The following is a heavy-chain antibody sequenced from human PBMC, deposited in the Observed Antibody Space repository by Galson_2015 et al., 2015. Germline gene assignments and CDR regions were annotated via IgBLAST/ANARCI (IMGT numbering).Heavy chain of an antibody. CDR1: GYNFPNYW. CDR3: ARHLISWHGVDY. V-gene: IGHV5-51*01. CDR2: IYPDDSDA. D-gene: IGHD6-13*01. Sequence: QSGAEVKKPGESLEISCRTSGYNFPNYWIGWVRQMPGKGLEWMGIIYPDDSDARYSPSFQGQVTLSADKSISTAYLQWSSLKASDTAIYYCARHLISWHGVDYWGQGTLVTVSS. J-gene: IGHJ4*02.